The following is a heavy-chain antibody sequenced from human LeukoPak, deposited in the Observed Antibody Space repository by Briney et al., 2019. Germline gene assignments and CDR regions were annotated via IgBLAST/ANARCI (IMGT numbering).Heavy chain of an antibody. CDR3: ARDYGGNSGDFDY. CDR1: EFTSSSYA. V-gene: IGHV3-23*01. Sequence: GGSLRLSCAASEFTSSSYAMSWVRQAPGKGLEWVSAISGSGVSTYYADSVKGRFTISRDNSKNTLYLQMNSLRAEDTAVYYCARDYGGNSGDFDYWGQGTLVTVSS. CDR2: ISGSGVST. J-gene: IGHJ4*02. D-gene: IGHD4-23*01.